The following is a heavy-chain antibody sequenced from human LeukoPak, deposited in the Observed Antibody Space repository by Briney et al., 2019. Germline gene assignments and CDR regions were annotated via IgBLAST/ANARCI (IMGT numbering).Heavy chain of an antibody. CDR2: INPNSGGT. CDR3: AGDYYDSSGFGAFDI. CDR1: GYTFTAYY. J-gene: IGHJ3*02. Sequence: EASVKVSCKASGYTFTAYYMHWVRQAPGQGLEWMGWINPNSGGTNYAQKFQGRVTMTRDTSISTAYMELSRLRSDGTAVYYCAGDYYDSSGFGAFDIWGQGTMVTVSS. D-gene: IGHD3-22*01. V-gene: IGHV1-2*02.